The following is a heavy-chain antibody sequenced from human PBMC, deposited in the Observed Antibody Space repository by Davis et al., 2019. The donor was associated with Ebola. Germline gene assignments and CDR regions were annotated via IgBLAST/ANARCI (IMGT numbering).Heavy chain of an antibody. Sequence: SVQVSCKASGGTFSSYAISWVRQAPGQGLEWMGGIIPIFGTANYAQKFQGRVTITADESTSTAYMELSSLRSEDTAVYYCAREVLGDRYYDGFDPWGQGTLVTVSS. CDR3: AREVLGDRYYDGFDP. V-gene: IGHV1-69*13. J-gene: IGHJ5*02. CDR2: IIPIFGTA. D-gene: IGHD3-3*01. CDR1: GGTFSSYA.